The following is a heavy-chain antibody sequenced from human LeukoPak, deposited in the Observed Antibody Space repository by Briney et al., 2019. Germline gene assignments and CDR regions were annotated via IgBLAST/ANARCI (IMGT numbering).Heavy chain of an antibody. D-gene: IGHD3-10*01. CDR2: ITGAGNFT. Sequence: GGSLRLSCAASGFTISGYSMNWVRQAPGKGLEWVSSITGAGNFTNYADYVSGRFSSSRDNAKNELFLQMNSLRAEDTAVYYCARGGAGYYGSGVNYWGQGTLVTVSS. J-gene: IGHJ4*02. V-gene: IGHV3-21*01. CDR1: GFTISGYS. CDR3: ARGGAGYYGSGVNY.